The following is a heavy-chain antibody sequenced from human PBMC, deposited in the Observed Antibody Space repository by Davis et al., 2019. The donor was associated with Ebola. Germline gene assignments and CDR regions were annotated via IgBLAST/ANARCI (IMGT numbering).Heavy chain of an antibody. CDR1: GFTFSGSA. Sequence: SLKISCAASGFTFSGSAMHWVRQAPGKGPEWVSGISWNSGSIGYADSVKGRFTISRDNAKNSLYLQMNSLRAEDTALYYCAKGSNGNWFDPWGQGTLVTVSS. V-gene: IGHV3-9*01. CDR2: ISWNSGSI. CDR3: AKGSNGNWFDP. J-gene: IGHJ5*02. D-gene: IGHD3-16*01.